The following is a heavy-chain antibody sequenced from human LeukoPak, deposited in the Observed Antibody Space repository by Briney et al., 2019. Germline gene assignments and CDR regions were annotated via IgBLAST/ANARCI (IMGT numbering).Heavy chain of an antibody. CDR2: ISAYNGNT. J-gene: IGHJ4*02. D-gene: IGHD6-13*01. CDR1: GYTFTSYG. V-gene: IGHV1-18*01. Sequence: ASVKVSCKASGYTFTSYGISWVRQAPGQGLEWMGWISAYNGNTNYAQKLQGRVTMTTDTSPSTAYMELRSLRSDDTAVYYCARGPSSGYSSSWGYFDYWGQGTLVTVSS. CDR3: ARGPSSGYSSSWGYFDY.